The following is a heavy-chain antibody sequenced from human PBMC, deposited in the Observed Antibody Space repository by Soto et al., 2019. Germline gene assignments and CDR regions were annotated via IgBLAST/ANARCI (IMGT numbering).Heavy chain of an antibody. J-gene: IGHJ5*02. V-gene: IGHV4-59*01. CDR2: IYYSGST. Sequence: QVQLQESGPGLVKPSETLSLTCTVSGGSISSYYWSWIRQPPGKGLEWIGYIYYSGSTNYNPSLKSRVTISVDTSKNQFSLKLSSVTAADTAVYYCARVGYSSPSAAWFDPWGQGTLVTVSS. CDR1: GGSISSYY. CDR3: ARVGYSSPSAAWFDP. D-gene: IGHD6-6*01.